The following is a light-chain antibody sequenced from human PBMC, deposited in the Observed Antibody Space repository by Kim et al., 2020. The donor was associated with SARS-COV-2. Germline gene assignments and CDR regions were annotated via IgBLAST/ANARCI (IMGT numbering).Light chain of an antibody. CDR3: QQYSKWPLT. CDR1: QSVDSG. J-gene: IGKJ4*01. Sequence: MTQSPGSLSVSSGERVTLSCRASQSVDSGLAWYQQKPGQAPRLLIYGASSRYTGIPARFSGSGSGTEFTLNINSLQSEDSGVYYCQQYSKWPLTFGGGTKVDIK. CDR2: GAS. V-gene: IGKV3-15*01.